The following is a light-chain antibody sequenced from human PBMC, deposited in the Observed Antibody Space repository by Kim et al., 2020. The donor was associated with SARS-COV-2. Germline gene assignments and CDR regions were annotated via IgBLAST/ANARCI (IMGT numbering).Light chain of an antibody. CDR3: QQRENWPLT. CDR1: QSIKSY. CDR2: DAS. V-gene: IGKV3-11*01. Sequence: EILLTQSPASLSLSPGERATLSCRASQSIKSYLAWYQQNPGQPPRLLIYDASNRAPGIPARFSGSGSGTDFTLTINYLEPEDFAVYYCQQRENWPLTFGGGTKVDIK. J-gene: IGKJ4*01.